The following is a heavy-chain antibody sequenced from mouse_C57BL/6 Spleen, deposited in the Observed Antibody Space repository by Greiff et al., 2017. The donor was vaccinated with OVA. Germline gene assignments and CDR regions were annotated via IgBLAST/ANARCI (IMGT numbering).Heavy chain of an antibody. CDR3: ARKGYYGSSYGYFDV. V-gene: IGHV1-69*01. D-gene: IGHD1-1*01. Sequence: VQLQQSGAELVMPGASVKLSCKASGYTFTSYWMHWVKQRPGQGLEWIGEIDPSDSYTNYNQKFKGKSTLTVDKSSSTAYMQLSSLTSEDSAVYYCARKGYYGSSYGYFDVWGTGTTVTVSS. CDR1: GYTFTSYW. CDR2: IDPSDSYT. J-gene: IGHJ1*03.